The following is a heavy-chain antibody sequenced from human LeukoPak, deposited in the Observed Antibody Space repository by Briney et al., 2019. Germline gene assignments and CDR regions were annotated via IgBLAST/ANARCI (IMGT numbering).Heavy chain of an antibody. V-gene: IGHV4-30-4*01. Sequence: SQTLSLTCTVPGGSIRSGDYYWTWIRQPPGKGLEWMGYIFYSWSMYYNPSLKSRLTISVDTSKNQFSLKLRSVTAADTAVYYCARQTTVISFDYWGQGALVTVSS. J-gene: IGHJ4*02. CDR1: GGSIRSGDYY. CDR2: IFYSWSM. CDR3: ARQTTVISFDY. D-gene: IGHD4-17*01.